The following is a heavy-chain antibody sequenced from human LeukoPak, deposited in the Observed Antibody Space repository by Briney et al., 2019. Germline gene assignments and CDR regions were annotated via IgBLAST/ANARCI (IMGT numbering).Heavy chain of an antibody. J-gene: IGHJ4*02. Sequence: VALVKVSCKASGYTFTGYYMHWVRQAPGQGLEWMGRINPNSGGTNYAQKFQGRVTMTRDTSISTAYMELSRLRSDDTAVYYCARDLKFGGVIVPPGYWGQGTLVTVSS. CDR1: GYTFTGYY. V-gene: IGHV1-2*06. CDR3: ARDLKFGGVIVPPGY. D-gene: IGHD3-16*02. CDR2: INPNSGGT.